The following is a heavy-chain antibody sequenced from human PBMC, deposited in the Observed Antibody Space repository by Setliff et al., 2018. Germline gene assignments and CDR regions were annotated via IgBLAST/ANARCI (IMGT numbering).Heavy chain of an antibody. Sequence: KPSETLSLTCTVSGGSISTNSYYWGWIRQPPGKGLEWIGSIYYIGTTYYNPSLKSRVTISVDTSKNHFSLKLSSVTAADTAVYYCARVEGAADYWGQGTLVTVSS. V-gene: IGHV4-39*07. CDR3: ARVEGAADY. J-gene: IGHJ4*02. CDR1: GGSISTNSYY. D-gene: IGHD2-15*01. CDR2: IYYIGTT.